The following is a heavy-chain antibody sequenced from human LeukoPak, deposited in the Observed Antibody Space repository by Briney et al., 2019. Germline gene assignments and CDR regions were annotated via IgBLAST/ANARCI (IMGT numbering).Heavy chain of an antibody. Sequence: GGSLRLSCTAPGFTFSSYGMHWVRQAPGKGLEWVAFIRYDGSNKYYADSVKGRFTISRDNSKSTLYLQMNSLRAEDTAVYYCAKGRYCSGGSCYGGTLDYWGQGTLVTVSS. CDR1: GFTFSSYG. CDR3: AKGRYCSGGSCYGGTLDY. D-gene: IGHD2-15*01. J-gene: IGHJ4*02. V-gene: IGHV3-30*02. CDR2: IRYDGSNK.